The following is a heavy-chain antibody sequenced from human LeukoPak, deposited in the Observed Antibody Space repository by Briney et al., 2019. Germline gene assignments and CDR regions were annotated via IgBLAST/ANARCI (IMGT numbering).Heavy chain of an antibody. D-gene: IGHD3-3*02. Sequence: GGSLRLSCAASGFTFSNSGMSWVRQVPGKGLEWVSAISTSGSETHYADSVKGRFTIARDNSKNTMSLQMNSLRAEDTAVYYCAREIRPHAFDIWGQGTMVTVSS. CDR2: ISTSGSET. CDR1: GFTFSNSG. J-gene: IGHJ3*02. V-gene: IGHV3-23*01. CDR3: AREIRPHAFDI.